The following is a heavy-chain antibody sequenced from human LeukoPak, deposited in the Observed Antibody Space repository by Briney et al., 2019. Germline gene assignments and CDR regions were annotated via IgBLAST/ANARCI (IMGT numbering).Heavy chain of an antibody. CDR2: INSDGSRT. Sequence: GGSLRLSCAASGCTFSSNWMHWVRQAPGKGLVWVSRINSDGSRTSYADSMKGRFTISRDNAKNTLYLQMNSLRAEDTAVYYCGRGFSGGLDYWGQGNLVTVSS. J-gene: IGHJ4*02. CDR1: GCTFSSNW. D-gene: IGHD2-15*01. CDR3: GRGFSGGLDY. V-gene: IGHV3-74*01.